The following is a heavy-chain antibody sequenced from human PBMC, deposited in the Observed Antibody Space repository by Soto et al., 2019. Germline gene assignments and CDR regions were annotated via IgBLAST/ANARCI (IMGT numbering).Heavy chain of an antibody. V-gene: IGHV4-59*01. CDR1: GGSISSYY. J-gene: IGHJ6*02. CDR3: ARESTYYDFWSGYYLNYGMDV. Sequence: LSLTCTVSGGSISSYYWSWIRQPPGKGLEWIGYIYYSGSTNYNPSLKSRVTISVDTSKNQFSLKLSSVTAADTAVYYCARESTYYDFWSGYYLNYGMDVWGQGTTVTVSS. CDR2: IYYSGST. D-gene: IGHD3-3*01.